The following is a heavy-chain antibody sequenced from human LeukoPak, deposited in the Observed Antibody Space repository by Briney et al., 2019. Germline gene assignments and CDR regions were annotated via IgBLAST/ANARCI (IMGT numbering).Heavy chain of an antibody. D-gene: IGHD3-10*01. J-gene: IGHJ6*03. CDR1: GGTFSSYT. Sequence: ASVKVSCKASGGTFSSYTISWVRQAPGQGLEWMGGIIPIFGTTNYAQKFQGRVSITADKSTSTTYMQLSSLRSEDTAVYYCARSRFPYYRLSRTDYYYMDVWAKGTTVTVSS. CDR2: IIPIFGTT. V-gene: IGHV1-69*06. CDR3: ARSRFPYYRLSRTDYYYMDV.